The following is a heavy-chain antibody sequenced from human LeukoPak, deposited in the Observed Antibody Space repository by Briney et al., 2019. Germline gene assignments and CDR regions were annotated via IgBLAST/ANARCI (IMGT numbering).Heavy chain of an antibody. V-gene: IGHV4-59*01. CDR2: IYYTGIT. J-gene: IGHJ4*02. CDR1: GGSISSYY. D-gene: IGHD2-15*01. CDR3: ASAAANSPLGH. Sequence: SETLSLTCTVSGGSISSYYWNWVRQSPGKGLEWIGNIYYTGITKYNPSLKSRATISVDTSKNQFSLKLSSVTAADAAVYYCASAAANSPLGHWGQGTLVTVSP.